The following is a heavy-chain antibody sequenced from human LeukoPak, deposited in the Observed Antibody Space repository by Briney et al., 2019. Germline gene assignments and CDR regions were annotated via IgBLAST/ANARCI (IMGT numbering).Heavy chain of an antibody. Sequence: ASETLSLTCTASGGSISSYYWSWIRQPPGKGLEWIGRIYTSGSTNYNPSLKSRVTMSVDTSKNQFSLKLSSVAAADTAVYYCARDTEELSFDYWGQGTLVTVSS. CDR3: ARDTEELSFDY. V-gene: IGHV4-4*07. CDR2: IYTSGST. D-gene: IGHD1-7*01. J-gene: IGHJ4*02. CDR1: GGSISSYY.